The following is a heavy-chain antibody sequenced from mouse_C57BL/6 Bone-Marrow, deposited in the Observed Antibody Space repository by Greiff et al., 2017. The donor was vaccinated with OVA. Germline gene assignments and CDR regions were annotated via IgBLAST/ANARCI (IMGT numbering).Heavy chain of an antibody. CDR3: ARRLKGNYGY. D-gene: IGHD2-1*01. CDR2: IDPSDSYT. CDR1: GYTFTSYW. Sequence: QVQLQQPGAELVMPGASVKLSCKASGYTFTSYWMHWVKQRPGQGLEWIGEIDPSDSYTNYNQKFKGKATLTVDKSSSTAYMQLSSLTSEDSAIYYYARRLKGNYGYWGQGTTLTVSS. V-gene: IGHV1-69*01. J-gene: IGHJ2*01.